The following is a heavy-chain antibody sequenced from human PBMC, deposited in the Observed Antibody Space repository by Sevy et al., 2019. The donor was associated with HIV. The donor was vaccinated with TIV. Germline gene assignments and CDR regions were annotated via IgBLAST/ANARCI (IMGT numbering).Heavy chain of an antibody. J-gene: IGHJ4*02. V-gene: IGHV1-24*01. CDR1: GYTLTAFA. D-gene: IGHD3-22*01. CDR3: ATTKDYYDSSAYPVDY. CDR2: FDPEDDER. Sequence: ASVMVSCKVSGYTLTAFAMHWVRQAPGKGLEWMGTFDPEDDERIYAQKFQGRVSMTEETSADTAYMELSSLRSEDTAIYYCATTKDYYDSSAYPVDYWGQGTLVTVSS.